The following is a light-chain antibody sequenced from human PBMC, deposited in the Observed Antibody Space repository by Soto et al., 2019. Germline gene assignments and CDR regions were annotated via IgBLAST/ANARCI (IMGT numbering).Light chain of an antibody. Sequence: QSVLTQPPSVSGAPGQRVTISCTGSSSNIGAGYDVHWYQQLPGTAPKLLIYGNINRPSGLPDRFSGSKSGTSASLAITGLQAEDEADYYCQSYDSTLSGVVFGGGTKLTV. CDR3: QSYDSTLSGVV. CDR1: SSNIGAGYD. CDR2: GNI. V-gene: IGLV1-40*01. J-gene: IGLJ3*02.